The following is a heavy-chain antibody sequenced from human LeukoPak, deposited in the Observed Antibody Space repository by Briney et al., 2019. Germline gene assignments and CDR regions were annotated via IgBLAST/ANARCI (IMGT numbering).Heavy chain of an antibody. J-gene: IGHJ6*02. Sequence: GESLKIPCKGSGYSFTSYWIGWVRQMPGKGLEWMGIIYPGDSDTRYSPSFQGQVTISADKSISTAYLQWSSLKASDTAMYYCARHVSYPQGGMDVWGQGTTVTVSS. CDR1: GYSFTSYW. CDR2: IYPGDSDT. D-gene: IGHD1-26*01. V-gene: IGHV5-51*01. CDR3: ARHVSYPQGGMDV.